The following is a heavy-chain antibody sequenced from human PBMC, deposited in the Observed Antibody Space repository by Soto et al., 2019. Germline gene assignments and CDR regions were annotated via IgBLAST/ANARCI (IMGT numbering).Heavy chain of an antibody. CDR3: AREGGYCSSTTCYVYPFDY. J-gene: IGHJ4*02. CDR2: IRSSNYI. D-gene: IGHD2-2*01. Sequence: NPGGSLRLSCAASGFTFSSYNMNWVRQAPGKALEWVSSIRSSNYIYYADSVKGRFTISRDNAKNSLYLQMNSLRAEDTAVYYCAREGGYCSSTTCYVYPFDYWGRGTLVTVSS. V-gene: IGHV3-21*01. CDR1: GFTFSSYN.